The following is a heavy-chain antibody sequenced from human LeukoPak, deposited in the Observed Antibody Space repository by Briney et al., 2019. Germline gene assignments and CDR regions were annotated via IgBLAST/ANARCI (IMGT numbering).Heavy chain of an antibody. Sequence: ETLSLTCTVSGGSISSYYWSWIRQPPGKGLEWIGYIYYSGSTNYNPSLKSRVTISVDTSKNQFSLKLSSVTAADTAVYYCARGPGIAAAGTNWFDPWGQGTLVTVSS. CDR2: IYYSGST. V-gene: IGHV4-59*01. CDR1: GGSISSYY. J-gene: IGHJ5*02. D-gene: IGHD6-13*01. CDR3: ARGPGIAAAGTNWFDP.